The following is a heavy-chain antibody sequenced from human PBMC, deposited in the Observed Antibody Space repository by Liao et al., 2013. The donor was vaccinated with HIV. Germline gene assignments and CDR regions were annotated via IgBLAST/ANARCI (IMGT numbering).Heavy chain of an antibody. CDR3: VSWRYNPYYYFFYMDV. J-gene: IGHJ6*03. Sequence: QLQLQESGPGLVKPSETLSLTCSVSGGSIDRSHYYWGWIRQPPGKGLEWIGTMYYTGRTYYSPSFKSRVTISVDTSKNQFSLKVTSVTPADTAVYYCVSWRYNPYYYFFYMDVWGNGTTVTVSS. D-gene: IGHD1-1*01. CDR1: GGSIDRSHYY. V-gene: IGHV4-39*07. CDR2: MYYTGRT.